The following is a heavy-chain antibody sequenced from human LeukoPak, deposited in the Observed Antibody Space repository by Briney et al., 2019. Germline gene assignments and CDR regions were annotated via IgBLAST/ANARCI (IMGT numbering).Heavy chain of an antibody. Sequence: SGPPLVNPTQTLTLTCTLSGHSLHTAGVGVGWIRHPPGKALEWHALIYLDDEKRYNPSLKTRLTITKNTSKNQVVDTVTNMDSVDTATYYCAKAGYGSGSYLRYYYYGMDVWGQGTTVTVSS. D-gene: IGHD3-10*01. CDR1: GHSLHTAGVG. J-gene: IGHJ6*02. V-gene: IGHV2-5*02. CDR3: AKAGYGSGSYLRYYYYGMDV. CDR2: IYLDDEK.